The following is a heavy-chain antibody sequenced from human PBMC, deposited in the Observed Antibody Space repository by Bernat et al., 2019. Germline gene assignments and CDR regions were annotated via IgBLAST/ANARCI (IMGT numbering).Heavy chain of an antibody. CDR3: AKNLIAVAGTVYWFFDL. CDR2: ISYDGSNN. J-gene: IGHJ2*01. Sequence: QVQLVESGGDVVQPGRSLRLSCAASGFTFSAYAMHWVRQAPGKGLEWVALISYDGSNNHYADSVKGRFTISRDNSENTLSLQMSSLRVEDTAVYYCAKNLIAVAGTVYWFFDLWGRGTLVTVSS. CDR1: GFTFSAYA. V-gene: IGHV3-30-3*02. D-gene: IGHD6-19*01.